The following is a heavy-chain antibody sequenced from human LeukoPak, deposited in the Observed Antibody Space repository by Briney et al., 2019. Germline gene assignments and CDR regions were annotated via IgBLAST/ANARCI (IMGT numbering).Heavy chain of an antibody. V-gene: IGHV3-66*01. D-gene: IGHD5-18*01. CDR3: ARDEGPRGYSYGYPY. CDR2: IYSGGST. CDR1: GFTFSSNY. J-gene: IGHJ4*02. Sequence: GGSLRLSCAASGFTFSSNYMSWVRQAPGKGLEWVSVIYSGGSTNYADSVKGRITISRDNSKNTLYLQMNSLRAEDTAVYYCARDEGPRGYSYGYPYWGQGTLVTVSS.